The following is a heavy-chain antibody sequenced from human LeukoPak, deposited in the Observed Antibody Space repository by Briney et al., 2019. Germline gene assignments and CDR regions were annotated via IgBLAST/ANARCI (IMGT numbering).Heavy chain of an antibody. V-gene: IGHV4-34*01. CDR3: ARDRYYYDSSGYDR. D-gene: IGHD3-22*01. Sequence: SETLSLTCAVYGGSFSGYYWSWIRQPPGKGLEWIGEINHSGSTNYNPSLKSRVTISVDTSKNQFSLKLSSVTAADTAVYYCARDRYYYDSSGYDRWGQGTLVTVSS. CDR1: GGSFSGYY. CDR2: INHSGST. J-gene: IGHJ4*02.